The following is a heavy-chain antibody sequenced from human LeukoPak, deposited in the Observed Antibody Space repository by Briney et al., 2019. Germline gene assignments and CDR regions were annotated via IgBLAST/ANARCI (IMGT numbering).Heavy chain of an antibody. CDR2: ISGSGGST. D-gene: IGHD2-2*01. CDR3: AREGEYCSSTSCLDY. J-gene: IGHJ4*02. CDR1: GFTFSSYA. Sequence: GGSLRLSCAASGFTFSSYAMSWVRQAPGKGLEWVSAISGSGGSTYYADSVKGRFTISRDNSKNTLYLQMNSLRAEDTAVYYCAREGEYCSSTSCLDYWGQGTLVTVSS. V-gene: IGHV3-23*01.